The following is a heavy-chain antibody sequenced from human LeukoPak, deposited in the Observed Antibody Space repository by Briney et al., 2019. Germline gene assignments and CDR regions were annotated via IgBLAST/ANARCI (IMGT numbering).Heavy chain of an antibody. D-gene: IGHD1-1*01. CDR1: GGSISSYY. V-gene: IGHV4-59*08. J-gene: IGHJ4*02. CDR2: MYYSGRA. Sequence: PSETLSLTCTVSGGSISSYYWSWIRQPPEKALEWIGYMYYSGRANSNASLKSRVTISVDTSKSHFSLKLSSVTAADTAVYYCARGTDDNWDSWGQGTPVTVVS. CDR3: ARGTDDNWDS.